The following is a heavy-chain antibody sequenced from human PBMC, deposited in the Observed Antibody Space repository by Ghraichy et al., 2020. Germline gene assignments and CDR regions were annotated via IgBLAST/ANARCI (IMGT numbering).Heavy chain of an antibody. D-gene: IGHD3-22*01. CDR3: ARDAPPNYYDSSGYFGALDY. V-gene: IGHV3-30*04. CDR2: ISYDGSNK. Sequence: GGSLRLSCAASGFTFSSYAMHWVRQAPGKGLEWVAVISYDGSNKYYADSVKGRFTISRDNSKNTLYLQMNSLRAEDTAVYYCARDAPPNYYDSSGYFGALDYWGQGTLVTVSS. J-gene: IGHJ4*02. CDR1: GFTFSSYA.